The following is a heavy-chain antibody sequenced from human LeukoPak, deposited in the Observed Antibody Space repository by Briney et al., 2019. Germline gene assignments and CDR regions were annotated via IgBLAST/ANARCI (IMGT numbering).Heavy chain of an antibody. CDR3: AAVVSCSGGSCYSDYSDGFYYFDY. Sequence: SVKVSCKASGFTFTSSAMQWVRQARGQRLEWIGWIVVGSGNTNYAQKFQERVTITRDMSTSTAYMELSSLRSEDTAVYYCAAVVSCSGGSCYSDYSDGFYYFDYWGQGTLVTVSS. V-gene: IGHV1-58*02. J-gene: IGHJ4*02. CDR2: IVVGSGNT. CDR1: GFTFTSSA. D-gene: IGHD2-15*01.